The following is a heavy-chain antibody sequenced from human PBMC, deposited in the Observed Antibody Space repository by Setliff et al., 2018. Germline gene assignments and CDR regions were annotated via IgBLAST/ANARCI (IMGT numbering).Heavy chain of an antibody. CDR1: GFTFSSYS. CDR2: ISSSSSYI. CDR3: NSVTAADTAVYYCARSGGPRHGDYVAY. J-gene: IGHJ4*02. Sequence: GGSLRLSCAASGFTFSSYSMNWVRQAPGKGLEWVSSISSSSSYIYYADSVKGRFTITSYSPSLESRVVVSVDTSKNQFSLKVNSVTAADTAVYYCARSGGPRHGDYVAYWGQGTLVTVSS. D-gene: IGHD5-18*01. V-gene: IGHV3-21*01.